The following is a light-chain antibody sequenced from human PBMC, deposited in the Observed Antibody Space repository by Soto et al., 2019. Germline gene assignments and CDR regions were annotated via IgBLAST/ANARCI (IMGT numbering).Light chain of an antibody. CDR2: EVT. Sequence: QSALTQPASVSGSPGQSITISCTGTSSDVGGYNYVSWYQQRPGKAPKLMIYEVTKRPSGVSNRFSGSRSGNTASLTISGLQADDESDFYCCSYTSSSTWVFGGGTQLTVL. V-gene: IGLV2-14*01. CDR3: CSYTSSSTWV. J-gene: IGLJ7*01. CDR1: SSDVGGYNY.